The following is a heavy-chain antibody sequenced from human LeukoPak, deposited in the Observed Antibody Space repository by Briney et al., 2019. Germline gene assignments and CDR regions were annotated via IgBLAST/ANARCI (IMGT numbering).Heavy chain of an antibody. CDR2: IIPILGIA. Sequence: VASVKVSCKASGGTFSSYAVSWVRQAPGQGLEWMGRIIPILGIANYAQKFQGRVTITADKSTSTAYMELSSLRSEDTAVYYCARGSSHSSGWPVIDYWGQGTLVTVSS. D-gene: IGHD6-19*01. CDR3: ARGSSHSSGWPVIDY. J-gene: IGHJ4*02. CDR1: GGTFSSYA. V-gene: IGHV1-69*04.